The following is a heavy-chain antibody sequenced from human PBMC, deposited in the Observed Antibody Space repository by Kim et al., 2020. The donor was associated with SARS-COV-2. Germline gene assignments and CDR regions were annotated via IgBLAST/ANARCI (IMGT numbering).Heavy chain of an antibody. CDR3: AKCFSSSWYGWFDP. Sequence: GGSLRLSCAASGFTFSSYGMHWVRQAPGKGLEWVAVISYEGSNTYYADSVKGRFTISRDNSKNTLYLQMNSLRAEDTAVYYCAKCFSSSWYGWFDPWGQGTLVTVSS. D-gene: IGHD6-13*01. V-gene: IGHV3-30*18. J-gene: IGHJ5*02. CDR1: GFTFSSYG. CDR2: ISYEGSNT.